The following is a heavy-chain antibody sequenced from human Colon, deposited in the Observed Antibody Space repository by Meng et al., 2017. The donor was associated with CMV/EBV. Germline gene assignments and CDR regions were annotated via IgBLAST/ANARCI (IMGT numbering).Heavy chain of an antibody. Sequence: ACGFTFSPSPISWLRQPPWSGLGWISRLLGIRNTYYADSVKGRFTISRDNSKSTLYLQMNNLRTEDTAVYYCAKDLKPDGAWDFDAWGQGTLVTVSS. V-gene: IGHV3-23*01. CDR1: GFTFSPSP. CDR3: AKDLKPDGAWDFDA. CDR2: LLGIRNT. D-gene: IGHD4-17*01. J-gene: IGHJ4*02.